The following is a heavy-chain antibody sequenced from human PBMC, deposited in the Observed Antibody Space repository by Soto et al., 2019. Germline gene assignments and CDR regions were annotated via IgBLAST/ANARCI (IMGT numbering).Heavy chain of an antibody. CDR3: ATDHSSGWSYYFDY. Sequence: ASVKVSCKVSGYTLTELSMHWVRQAPGKGLEWMGGFDPEDGETIYAQKFQGRVAMTEDTSTDTAYMELSSLRSEDTAVYYCATDHSSGWSYYFDYWGQGTLVTSPQ. D-gene: IGHD6-19*01. V-gene: IGHV1-24*01. CDR1: GYTLTELS. J-gene: IGHJ4*02. CDR2: FDPEDGET.